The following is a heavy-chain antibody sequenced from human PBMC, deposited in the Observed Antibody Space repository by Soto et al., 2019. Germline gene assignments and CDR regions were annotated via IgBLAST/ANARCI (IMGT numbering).Heavy chain of an antibody. V-gene: IGHV5-51*01. CDR1: GYSFTSYW. CDR2: IYPGDSDT. CDR3: ARYSRDIVGATFAFDI. D-gene: IGHD1-26*01. Sequence: PGESLKISCKGSGYSFTSYWIGWARQMPGKGLEWMGIIYPGDSDTRYSPSFQGQVTISADKSISTAYLQWSSLKASDTAMYYCARYSRDIVGATFAFDIWGQGTMVTVSS. J-gene: IGHJ3*02.